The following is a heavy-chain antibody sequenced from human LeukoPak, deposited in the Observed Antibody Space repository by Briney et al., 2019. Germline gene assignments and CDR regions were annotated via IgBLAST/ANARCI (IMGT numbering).Heavy chain of an antibody. CDR3: ARHYYGSGYFDY. D-gene: IGHD3-10*01. J-gene: IGHJ4*02. CDR1: GFTVSSNY. CDR2: ISSSSSYI. Sequence: PGGSLRLSCAASGFTVSSNYMSWVRQAPGKGLEWVSSISSSSSYIYYADSVKGRFTISRDNAKNSLYLQMNSLRAEDTAVYYCARHYYGSGYFDYWGQGTLVTVSS. V-gene: IGHV3-21*01.